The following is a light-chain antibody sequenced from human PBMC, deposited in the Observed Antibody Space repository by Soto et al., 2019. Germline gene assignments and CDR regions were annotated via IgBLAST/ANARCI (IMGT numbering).Light chain of an antibody. CDR2: DAS. CDR1: QSVSTY. Sequence: EIVLTQSPATLSMSPGERATLSCRASQSVSTYLAWYQPKPGQAPRLLIFDASNRASGIPSRFSGSGSGTNFTLTISRLEPEDCAVYFCQQRSHWPPLTFGVGSKVEIK. V-gene: IGKV3-11*01. J-gene: IGKJ4*01. CDR3: QQRSHWPPLT.